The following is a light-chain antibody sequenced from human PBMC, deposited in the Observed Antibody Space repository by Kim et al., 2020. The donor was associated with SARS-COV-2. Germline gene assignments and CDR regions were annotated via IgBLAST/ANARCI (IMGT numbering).Light chain of an antibody. CDR2: DKN. CDR3: TSRDSSGYRYV. Sequence: SSELTQDPAVSVALGQTVRITCQGDSLRNFYASWYQQKPGQAPVLLLFDKNNRPSGIPDRFSGSTSGNTASLTITGAQAEDEADYYCTSRDSSGYRYVFSTGTKVTVL. J-gene: IGLJ1*01. CDR1: SLRNFY. V-gene: IGLV3-19*01.